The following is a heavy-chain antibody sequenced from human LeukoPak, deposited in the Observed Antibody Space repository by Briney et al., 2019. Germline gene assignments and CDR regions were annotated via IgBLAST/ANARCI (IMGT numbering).Heavy chain of an antibody. J-gene: IGHJ4*02. CDR2: IWYDGRNK. CDR1: GFTFSTYG. Sequence: GGSLRLSCAPSGFTFSTYGMHWVRQAPGKGLEWVAVIWYDGRNKYYADSVKGRVTISRDNSKNTLYLQMNSLRAEDTAVYYCAKDQGRFGSYAAILGYWGQGTLVTVSS. D-gene: IGHD1-26*01. V-gene: IGHV3-33*06. CDR3: AKDQGRFGSYAAILGY.